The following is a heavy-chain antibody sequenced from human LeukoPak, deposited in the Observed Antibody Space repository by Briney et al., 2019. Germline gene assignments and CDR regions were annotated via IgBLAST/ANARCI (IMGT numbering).Heavy chain of an antibody. D-gene: IGHD5-18*01. CDR1: GYTFTGYY. CDR3: ARVIDGQLWVYPYFDY. V-gene: IGHV1-2*02. Sequence: ASVKVSCKASGYTFTGYYMHWVRQAPRQGLEWMGWINPNSGGTNYAQKFQGRVTVTRDTSISTAYMELSRLRSDDTAVYYCARVIDGQLWVYPYFDYWGQGTLVTVSS. J-gene: IGHJ4*02. CDR2: INPNSGGT.